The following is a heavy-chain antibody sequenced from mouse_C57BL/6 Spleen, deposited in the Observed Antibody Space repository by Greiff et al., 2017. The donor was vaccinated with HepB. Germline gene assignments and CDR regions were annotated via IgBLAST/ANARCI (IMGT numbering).Heavy chain of an antibody. J-gene: IGHJ3*01. CDR2: INPNNGGT. D-gene: IGHD1-1*01. Sequence: VQLQQSGPELVKPGASVKISCKASGYTFTDYYMNWVKQSHGKSLEWIGDINPNNGGTSYNQKFKGKATSTVDKSSSTAYMELRSLTSEDSAVYYCARDYGSSTQFAYWGQGTLVTVSA. V-gene: IGHV1-26*01. CDR3: ARDYGSSTQFAY. CDR1: GYTFTDYY.